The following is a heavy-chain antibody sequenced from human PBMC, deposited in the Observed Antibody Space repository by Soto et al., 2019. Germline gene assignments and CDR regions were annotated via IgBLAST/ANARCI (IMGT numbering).Heavy chain of an antibody. Sequence: SGPTLVNPTETLTLTCTVSGFSLTTGKMGVSWIRQPPGKALEWLAHIFSDSERSYSTSLQGRLTISKDTSGSQVVLSMTNVDPVDTATYYCARMNVDSYQFYYAMDVRGQGTTVTVSS. J-gene: IGHJ6*02. V-gene: IGHV2-26*01. CDR1: GFSLTTGKMG. CDR3: ARMNVDSYQFYYAMDV. D-gene: IGHD4-17*01. CDR2: IFSDSER.